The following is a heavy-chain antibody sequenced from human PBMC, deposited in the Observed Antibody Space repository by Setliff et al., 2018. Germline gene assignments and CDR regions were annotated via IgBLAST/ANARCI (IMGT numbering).Heavy chain of an antibody. Sequence: SETLSLTCTVSGGSLRSNFWGWVRQPPGKGLEWIGSIYYTGTAYYNPSLKSRVTISVDTSKNQFSLQVTSLAATDTALYFCARHEFVGGYYGSVTYRHFDYWGQGILVTVSS. CDR1: GGSLRSNF. J-gene: IGHJ4*02. CDR2: IYYTGTA. CDR3: ARHEFVGGYYGSVTYRHFDY. D-gene: IGHD3-10*01. V-gene: IGHV4-39*01.